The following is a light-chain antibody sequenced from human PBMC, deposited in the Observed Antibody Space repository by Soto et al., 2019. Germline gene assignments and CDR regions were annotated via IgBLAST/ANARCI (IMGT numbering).Light chain of an antibody. CDR2: AAS. J-gene: IGKJ2*01. CDR3: QQTYTTPYT. V-gene: IGKV1-39*01. CDR1: QSITNS. Sequence: DLQMTQSPSSLSASVGDRVTITCRASQSITNSLNWYQQKPGKAPKLLIYAASSLLSGVPSRFSGSGSGTDFTLTISSLQPEDFATYYCQQTYTTPYTFGQGTKLEI.